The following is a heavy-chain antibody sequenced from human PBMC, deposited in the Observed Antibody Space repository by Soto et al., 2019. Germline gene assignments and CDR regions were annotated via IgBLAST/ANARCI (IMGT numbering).Heavy chain of an antibody. Sequence: QVQLVESGGGVVQPGRSLRLSCAASGFTFSSYGMHWVRQAPGKGLEWVAVISYDGSNKYYADSVKGRFTISRDNSKNTLYLQMNSLRAEDTAVYYCAKDRGGSYGPHYYYYGMDVWGQGTTVTVSS. J-gene: IGHJ6*02. CDR1: GFTFSSYG. V-gene: IGHV3-30*18. CDR2: ISYDGSNK. D-gene: IGHD5-18*01. CDR3: AKDRGGSYGPHYYYYGMDV.